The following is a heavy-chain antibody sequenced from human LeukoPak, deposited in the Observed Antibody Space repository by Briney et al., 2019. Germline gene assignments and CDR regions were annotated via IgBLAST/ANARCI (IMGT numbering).Heavy chain of an antibody. CDR3: VQGAV. CDR1: GFTFDDYA. Sequence: GRSLRLSCAASGFTFDDYAMHWVRQAPGKGLEWVSGISWNSGSIGYADSVKGRFTISRDNAKNSLYLQMNSLRAEDTAVYYCVQGAVWGQGTLVTVSS. CDR2: ISWNSGSI. J-gene: IGHJ4*02. V-gene: IGHV3-9*01.